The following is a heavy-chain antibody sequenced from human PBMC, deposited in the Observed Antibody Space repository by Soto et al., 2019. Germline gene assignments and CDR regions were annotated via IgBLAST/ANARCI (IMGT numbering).Heavy chain of an antibody. J-gene: IGHJ6*02. CDR3: AKDRAWDYDILTGPYMDV. V-gene: IGHV3-23*01. CDR2: ISGSGGST. CDR1: GFTFSSYA. Sequence: GGSLRLSCAASGFTFSSYAMSWVRQAPGKGLEWVSAISGSGGSTYYADSVKGRFTISRDNSKNTLYLQMNSLRAEDTAVYYCAKDRAWDYDILTGPYMDVWGQGTTVTAS. D-gene: IGHD3-9*01.